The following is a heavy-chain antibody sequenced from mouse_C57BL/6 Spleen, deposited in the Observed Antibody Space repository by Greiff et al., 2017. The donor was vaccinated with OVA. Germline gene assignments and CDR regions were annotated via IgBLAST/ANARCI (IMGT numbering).Heavy chain of an antibody. CDR3: ARERNRGAWFAY. D-gene: IGHD5-2*01. V-gene: IGHV1-50*01. CDR1: GYTFTSYW. CDR2: IDPSDSYT. J-gene: IGHJ3*01. Sequence: QVQLQQPGAELVKPGASVKLSCKASGYTFTSYWMQWVKQRPGQGLEWIGEIDPSDSYTNYNQKFKGKATLTVDTSSSTAYMQLSSLTSEDSAVYYCARERNRGAWFAYWGQGTLVTVSA.